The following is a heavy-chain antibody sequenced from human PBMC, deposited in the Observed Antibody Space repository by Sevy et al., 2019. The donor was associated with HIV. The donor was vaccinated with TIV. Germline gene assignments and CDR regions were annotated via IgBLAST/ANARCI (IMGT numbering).Heavy chain of an antibody. CDR2: IYWNDDK. D-gene: IGHD6-19*01. V-gene: IGHV2-5*01. CDR3: ADKPGSGWSDY. CDR1: GFSLSTSGVG. Sequence: SSPTLVKPTQTLTLTCTFSGFSLSTSGVGVGWIRQPPGKALEWLAIIYWNDDKRYSPSLKSRLTITKDTSKNQVVLTITIMDPVDTATYYCADKPGSGWSDYWGQGTSVTVSS. J-gene: IGHJ4*02.